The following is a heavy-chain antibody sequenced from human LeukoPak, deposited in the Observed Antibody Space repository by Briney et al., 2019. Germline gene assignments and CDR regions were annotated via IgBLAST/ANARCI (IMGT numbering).Heavy chain of an antibody. Sequence: SETLSLTCTVSGGSVRDNYWSWIRQPPGKGLERIGRVYTRRHPHYNSSLKSLVAFSLDTSRNQFSLNLPSVTAADTAVYFCARGSTFTGFDFWGQGALVTVSS. CDR2: VYTRRHP. J-gene: IGHJ4*02. V-gene: IGHV4-4*07. CDR3: ARGSTFTGFDF. CDR1: GGSVRDNY. D-gene: IGHD1-14*01.